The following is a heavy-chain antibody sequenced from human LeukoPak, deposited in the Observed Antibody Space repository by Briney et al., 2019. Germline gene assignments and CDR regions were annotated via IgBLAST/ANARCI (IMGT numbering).Heavy chain of an antibody. Sequence: GASVKVSCKASGYTFTSYDINWVRQATGQGLEWMGGIIPIFGTANYAQKFQGRVTITADESTSTAYMELSSLRSEDTAVYYCARFGSGFDYWGQGTLVTVSS. CDR3: ARFGSGFDY. V-gene: IGHV1-69*13. CDR2: IIPIFGTA. J-gene: IGHJ4*02. D-gene: IGHD2-15*01. CDR1: GYTFTSYD.